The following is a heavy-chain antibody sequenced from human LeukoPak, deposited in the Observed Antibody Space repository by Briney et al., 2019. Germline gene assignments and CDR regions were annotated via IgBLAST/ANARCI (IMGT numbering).Heavy chain of an antibody. CDR3: AGSQYYHQTNGRAGH. CDR2: IKSDGSDT. J-gene: IGHJ4*02. V-gene: IGHV3-74*01. Sequence: HPGGSLRLSCAASGFAFSTYWMHWVRQAPGKGLVWVSRIKSDGSDTTYAESVKGRLTISRDNAKNSLYLQMSSLRGDDSAIYYCAGSQYYHQTNGRAGHWGQGTLVTVSS. CDR1: GFAFSTYW. D-gene: IGHD2-8*01.